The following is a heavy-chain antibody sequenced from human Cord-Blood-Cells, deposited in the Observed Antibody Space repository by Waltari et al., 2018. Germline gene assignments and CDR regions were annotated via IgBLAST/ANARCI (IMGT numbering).Heavy chain of an antibody. CDR2: IYYSGSP. CDR3: ARRVAAAGTTDY. CDR1: GGSISSSSYY. Sequence: QLQLQESGPGLVKPSETLSLTCTVSGGSISSSSYYWGWIRQPPGKGLEWIGSIYYSGSPYYNPSLKSRVTISLDTSKNQFSLKLSSVTAADTAVYYCARRVAAAGTTDYWGQGTLVTVSS. J-gene: IGHJ4*02. V-gene: IGHV4-39*01. D-gene: IGHD6-13*01.